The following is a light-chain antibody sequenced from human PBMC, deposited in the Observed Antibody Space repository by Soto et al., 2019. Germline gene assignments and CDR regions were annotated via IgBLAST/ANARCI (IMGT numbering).Light chain of an antibody. CDR2: GAS. CDR1: ESVSSDY. Sequence: EIVLTQSPGTLSLSPGESASLSCRASESVSSDYLSWYQQKPGQAPRPLIYGASSRATGIPDRFRGSGSGADFTLTISRLEPEDFAVYYCQQYGTSPYTFGQGTKVDIK. V-gene: IGKV3-20*01. CDR3: QQYGTSPYT. J-gene: IGKJ2*01.